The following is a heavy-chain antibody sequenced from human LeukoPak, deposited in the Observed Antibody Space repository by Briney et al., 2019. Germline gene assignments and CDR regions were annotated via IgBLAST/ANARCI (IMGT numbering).Heavy chain of an antibody. CDR1: GFTFSDYY. D-gene: IGHD5-12*01. V-gene: IGHV3-11*01. CDR3: ARSGYSGYEKRDYYYYYYMDV. Sequence: GGSLRLSCAASGFTFSDYYMSWIRQAPGKGLEWVSYISSSGSTIYYADSVKGRFTISRDNAKNSLYLQMNSLRAEDTAVYYCARSGYSGYEKRDYYYYYYMDVWGKGTTVTISS. J-gene: IGHJ6*03. CDR2: ISSSGSTI.